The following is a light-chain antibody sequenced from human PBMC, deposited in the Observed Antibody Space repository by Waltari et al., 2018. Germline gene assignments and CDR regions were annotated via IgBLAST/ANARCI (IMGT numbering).Light chain of an antibody. V-gene: IGLV1-51*01. CDR1: SSNIGNYL. CDR3: ATWDNSLTAVV. CDR2: DNY. J-gene: IGLJ3*02. Sequence: QSVLTQPPSVSAAPGQKVTISCSGSSSNIGNYLVSWYHQLPGVTPKLLIYDNYKRPSGIPDRISASKSGTSATLDITGLQIGDEADYYCATWDNSLTAVVFGGGTKLTVL.